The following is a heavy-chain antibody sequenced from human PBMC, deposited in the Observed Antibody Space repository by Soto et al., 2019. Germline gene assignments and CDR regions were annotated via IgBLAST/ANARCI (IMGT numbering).Heavy chain of an antibody. CDR1: GFIFRPFG. CDR3: AREPRWPNACDI. D-gene: IGHD2-15*01. Sequence: QEQLVESGGGVVQSGGSLRLSCAASGFIFRPFGIHWVRQAPGKGLEWVARIWHDGSSIYHADSVKGRFIISGDSSENTFYLQMNSLRAEDTAVYYCAREPRWPNACDIWGQGTMVSVSS. CDR2: IWHDGSSI. V-gene: IGHV3-33*01. J-gene: IGHJ3*02.